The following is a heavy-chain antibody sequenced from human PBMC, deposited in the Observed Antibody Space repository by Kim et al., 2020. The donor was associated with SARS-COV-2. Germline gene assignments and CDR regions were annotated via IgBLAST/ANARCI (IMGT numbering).Heavy chain of an antibody. V-gene: IGHV3-73*01. D-gene: IGHD3-16*02. Sequence: GGSLRLSCAASGFTLSGSAIHWVRQASGKGLEWVGRIKSKPNSYATGYAASVEGRFTISRDDSKNTAYLQMNSLKTEDTAVYYCIRHEVGDIPFDIWGQGTMVTVS. CDR2: IKSKPNSYAT. CDR3: IRHEVGDIPFDI. J-gene: IGHJ3*02. CDR1: GFTLSGSA.